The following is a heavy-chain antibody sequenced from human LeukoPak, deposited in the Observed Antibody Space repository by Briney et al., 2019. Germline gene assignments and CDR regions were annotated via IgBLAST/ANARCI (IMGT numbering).Heavy chain of an antibody. V-gene: IGHV1-69*13. Sequence: ASVKVSCKASGGTFSSYAISWVRQAPGQGLEWMGGIIPIFGIANYAQKFQGRVTITADESTSTAYMELSSLRSEDTAVYYCARGPGRDGYNYDWFDPWGQGTLVTVSS. J-gene: IGHJ5*02. D-gene: IGHD5-24*01. CDR3: ARGPGRDGYNYDWFDP. CDR2: IIPIFGIA. CDR1: GGTFSSYA.